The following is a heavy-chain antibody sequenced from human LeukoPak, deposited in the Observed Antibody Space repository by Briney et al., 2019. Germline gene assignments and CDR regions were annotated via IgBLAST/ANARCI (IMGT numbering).Heavy chain of an antibody. D-gene: IGHD2-2*02. CDR1: GFTFSDYY. CDR3: STSLSYCSSTSCHNWGYYFDF. V-gene: IGHV3-11*04. CDR2: ISSSGSTI. J-gene: IGHJ4*02. Sequence: PGGSLRLSCAASGFTFSDYYMSWIRQPPGKGLEWVSYISSSGSTIYYADSVKGRFTISRDNAKNSLYLQMNSLRAEDTAVYYCSTSLSYCSSTSCHNWGYYFDFWGQGTLVTVSS.